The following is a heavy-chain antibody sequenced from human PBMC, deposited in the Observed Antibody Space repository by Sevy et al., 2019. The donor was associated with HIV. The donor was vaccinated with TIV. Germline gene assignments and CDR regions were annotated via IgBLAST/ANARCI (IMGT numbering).Heavy chain of an antibody. J-gene: IGHJ4*02. CDR1: GYSISSGYY. CDR2: IYHRGST. V-gene: IGHV4-38-2*01. CDR3: ARPGRSSSSFYFDY. D-gene: IGHD6-6*01. Sequence: ETLSLTCAVSGYSISSGYYWGWIRQPPGKGLEWIGSIYHRGSTYYNPSLKSRVTISVDTSKNQFSLKLSSVTAADTAVYYCARPGRSSSSFYFDYWGQGTLVTVSS.